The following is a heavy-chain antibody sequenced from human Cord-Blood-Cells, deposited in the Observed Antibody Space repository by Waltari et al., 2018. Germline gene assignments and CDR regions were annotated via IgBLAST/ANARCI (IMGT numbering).Heavy chain of an antibody. J-gene: IGHJ5*02. CDR2: INHSGCT. CDR3: ASTLYCSSTSCNNNWFDP. Sequence: QVQLQQWGAGLLKPSETLSLTCAVYGGSFSGYYWRWIRQPPGKGLELIGEINHSGCTNYNPAHKSRVTISVDTSKNQFSLKLSSVTAADTAVYYCASTLYCSSTSCNNNWFDPWGQGTLVTVSS. V-gene: IGHV4-34*01. D-gene: IGHD2-2*02. CDR1: GGSFSGYY.